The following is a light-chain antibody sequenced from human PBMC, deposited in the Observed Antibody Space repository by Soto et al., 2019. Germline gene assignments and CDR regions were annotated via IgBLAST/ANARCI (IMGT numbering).Light chain of an antibody. CDR2: KAS. J-gene: IGKJ4*01. CDR3: QQLNSYPLT. CDR1: QTISSW. Sequence: EIPMTQYPSTLSESIGARVTITCRASQTISSWLAWYQQKPGKAPKLLIYKASTLKSGVPSRFSGSGSGTEFTLTISSLQPEDFATYYCQQLNSYPLTFGGGTKVDI. V-gene: IGKV1-5*03.